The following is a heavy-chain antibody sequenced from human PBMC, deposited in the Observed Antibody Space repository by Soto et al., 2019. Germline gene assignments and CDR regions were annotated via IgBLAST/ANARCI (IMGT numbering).Heavy chain of an antibody. Sequence: QIQLAQSGAEMKRPGASVRVSCEASGYTFNYYGISWVRQAPGQGLEWVGWISAHNGDTKYAQNLQGRLTLTTDTSTSPAYMELTSLTSDDTAVSYCARDWSRYFESSGLMWFYWGQGTLVTVSS. D-gene: IGHD3-9*01. CDR1: GYTFNYYG. CDR2: ISAHNGDT. CDR3: ARDWSRYFESSGLMWFY. J-gene: IGHJ4*02. V-gene: IGHV1-18*04.